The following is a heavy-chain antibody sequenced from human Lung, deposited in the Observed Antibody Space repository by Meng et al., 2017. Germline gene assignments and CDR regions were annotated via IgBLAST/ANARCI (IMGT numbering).Heavy chain of an antibody. CDR2: INHSGGT. CDR3: ARGPATMAHDFDY. J-gene: IGHJ4*02. Sequence: HVQLQQGGEGLLMPYATLALTCGVSGGYFSDYYWSWIRRPLGKGLEWIVEINHSGGTTYNPSLGSRATISVDTSQNNLSLKLSSVTAAESAVYYCARGPATMAHDFDYWGQGTLVTVSS. CDR1: GGYFSDYY. V-gene: IGHV4-34*01. D-gene: IGHD5-24*01.